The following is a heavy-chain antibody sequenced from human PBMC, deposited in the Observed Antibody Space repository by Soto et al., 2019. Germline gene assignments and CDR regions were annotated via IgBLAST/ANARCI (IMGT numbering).Heavy chain of an antibody. J-gene: IGHJ4*02. D-gene: IGHD5-18*01. Sequence: SETLSLTCTVSGGSISSGGYYWSWIRQHPGKGLEWIGYIYYSGSTYYNPSLKSRVTISVDTSKNQFSLKLSSVTAADTAVYYCARGSPGYSYYFDYWGQGTLVTVSS. CDR1: GGSISSGGYY. V-gene: IGHV4-31*03. CDR2: IYYSGST. CDR3: ARGSPGYSYYFDY.